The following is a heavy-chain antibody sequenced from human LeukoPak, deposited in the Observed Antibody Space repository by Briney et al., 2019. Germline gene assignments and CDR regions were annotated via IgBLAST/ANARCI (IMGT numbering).Heavy chain of an antibody. CDR2: FDPEDGET. D-gene: IGHD2-15*01. V-gene: IGHV1-24*01. CDR1: GYTLTELS. J-gene: IGHJ4*02. CDR3: ATAGGYCSGGSCYDYFDY. Sequence: VASVKVSCKVSGYTLTELSMHWVRQAPGKGLEWMGGFDPEDGETIYAQKFQGRVTMTEDTSTDTAYMELSSLRSGDTAVYYCATAGGYCSGGSCYDYFDYWGQGTLVTVSS.